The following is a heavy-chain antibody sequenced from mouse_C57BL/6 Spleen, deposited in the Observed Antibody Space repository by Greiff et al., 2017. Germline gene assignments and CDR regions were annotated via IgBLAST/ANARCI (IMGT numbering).Heavy chain of an antibody. J-gene: IGHJ2*01. CDR1: GYTFTSYW. CDR3: ARGSFILDY. D-gene: IGHD1-1*01. Sequence: QVQLKQPGAELVMPGASVKLSCKASGYTFTSYWMHWVKQRPGQGLEWIGEIDPSDSYTNYNQKFKGKSTLTVDKSSSTAYMQLSSLTSEDSAVYYCARGSFILDYWGQGTTLTVSS. CDR2: IDPSDSYT. V-gene: IGHV1-69*01.